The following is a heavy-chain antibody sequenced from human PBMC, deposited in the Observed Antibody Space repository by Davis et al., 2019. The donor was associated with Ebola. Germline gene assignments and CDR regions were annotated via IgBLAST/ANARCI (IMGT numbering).Heavy chain of an antibody. J-gene: IGHJ4*02. V-gene: IGHV1-3*01. CDR2: INAGNGNT. Sequence: ASVKVSCKASGYTFTSYAMHWVRQAPGQRLEWMGWINAGNGNTKYSQKFQGRVTITRDTSASTAYMELRSLRSDDTAVYYCARDSKLVLRFLEAPDYWGQGTLVTVSS. CDR3: ARDSKLVLRFLEAPDY. D-gene: IGHD3-3*01. CDR1: GYTFTSYA.